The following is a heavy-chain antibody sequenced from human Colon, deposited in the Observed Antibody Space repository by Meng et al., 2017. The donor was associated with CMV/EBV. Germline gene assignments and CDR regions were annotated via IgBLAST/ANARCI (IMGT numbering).Heavy chain of an antibody. Sequence: GGSLRLSCAASGFTASSHYMTWVRQAPGKGLEGVSVIYSEGTTDYADSVKGRITISRDNSTNTLYLQMSNLRAEDSAIYYCARDLWELVGGEYYYYGMDVWGQGTTVTVSS. D-gene: IGHD1-26*01. CDR1: GFTASSHY. J-gene: IGHJ6*02. CDR3: ARDLWELVGGEYYYYGMDV. V-gene: IGHV3-53*01. CDR2: IYSEGTT.